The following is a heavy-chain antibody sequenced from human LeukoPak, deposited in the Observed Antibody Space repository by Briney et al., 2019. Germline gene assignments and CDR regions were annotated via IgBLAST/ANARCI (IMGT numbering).Heavy chain of an antibody. V-gene: IGHV4-4*02. CDR2: IYHIGST. D-gene: IGHD3-10*01. J-gene: IGHJ3*02. CDR1: GGSISSSNW. Sequence: SETLSLTCDVSGGSISSSNWWSWVRRPPGKGLEWIGEIYHIGSTNYNPSLKSRVTISVDKSKNQFSLKLSSVTAADTAVYYCARRYIRGDTYGFDIWGQGTMVTVSS. CDR3: ARRYIRGDTYGFDI.